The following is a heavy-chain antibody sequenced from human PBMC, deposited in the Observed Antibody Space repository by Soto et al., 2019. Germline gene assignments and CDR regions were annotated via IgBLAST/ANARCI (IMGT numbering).Heavy chain of an antibody. CDR2: ISGSGGST. J-gene: IGHJ4*02. CDR1: GFTFNTYA. CDR3: AKGRTQFDY. Sequence: EVQLLESGGGLVQPGGSLRLSCAASGFTFNTYAVSWVRQAPGKGLEWVSAISGSGGSTFYADSVRGRFTISRDNSKNTLFLQMNSLRAEDTAVYYCAKGRTQFDYWGQGTLVTVSS. V-gene: IGHV3-23*01.